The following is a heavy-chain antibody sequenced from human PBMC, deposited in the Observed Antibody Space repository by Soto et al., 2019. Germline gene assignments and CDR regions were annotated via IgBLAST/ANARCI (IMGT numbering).Heavy chain of an antibody. CDR3: GSRGYSYGYYYYGMDV. CDR2: IIPILGIA. CDR1: GGTFSSYT. Sequence: SVKVSCKASGGTFSSYTISWVRQAPGQGLEWMGRIIPILGIANYAQKFQGRVTITADKSTSTAYMELSSLRSEDTAVYYCGSRGYSYGYYYYGMDVWGQGTTVTVSS. D-gene: IGHD5-18*01. J-gene: IGHJ6*02. V-gene: IGHV1-69*02.